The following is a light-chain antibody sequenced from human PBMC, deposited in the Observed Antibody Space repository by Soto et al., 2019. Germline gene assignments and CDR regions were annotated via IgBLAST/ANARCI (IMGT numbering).Light chain of an antibody. Sequence: QSVLTQPPSVSGAPGHRVTISCTGSSSNIGSGYDVHWYQQLPGTAPKLLIYGNTNRPSGVPDRFSGSKSGTSASLAITGLQAEDEADYYCQSYDSSLSDWVFGGGTQLTVL. CDR1: SSNIGSGYD. J-gene: IGLJ3*02. CDR3: QSYDSSLSDWV. V-gene: IGLV1-40*01. CDR2: GNT.